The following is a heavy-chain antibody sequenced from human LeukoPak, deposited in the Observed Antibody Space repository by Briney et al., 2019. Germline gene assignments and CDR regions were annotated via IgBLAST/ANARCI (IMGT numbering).Heavy chain of an antibody. V-gene: IGHV1-69*04. CDR2: IIPILGIA. J-gene: IGHJ4*02. Sequence: ASVKVSCKASGGTFSSYAISWVRQAPGQELGWMGRIIPILGIANYAQKFQGRVTITADKSTSTAYMELSSLRSEDTAVYYCARDKFSSAVAGTPPYYFDYWGQGTLVTVSS. D-gene: IGHD6-19*01. CDR3: ARDKFSSAVAGTPPYYFDY. CDR1: GGTFSSYA.